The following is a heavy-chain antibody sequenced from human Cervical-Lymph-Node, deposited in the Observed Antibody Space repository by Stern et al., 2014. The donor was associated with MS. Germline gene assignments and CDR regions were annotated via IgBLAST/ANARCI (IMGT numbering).Heavy chain of an antibody. D-gene: IGHD2-21*01. J-gene: IGHJ6*02. CDR1: GGSIGSYY. CDR3: ARVNRVVVATNYYYGMDV. CDR2: INDSVSA. V-gene: IGHV4-59*01. Sequence: QVQLQESGPGLVKPSEALSLTCTVSGGSIGSYYWTWIRQSPGKGPEWIGYINDSVSAEYNPSLKRRVTISVDTSKNQLSLKLTSVTAADTAVYYCARVNRVVVATNYYYGMDVWGPGTTVTVSS.